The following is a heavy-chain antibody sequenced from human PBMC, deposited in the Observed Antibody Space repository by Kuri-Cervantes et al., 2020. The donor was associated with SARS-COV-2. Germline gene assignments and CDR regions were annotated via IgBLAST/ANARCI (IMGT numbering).Heavy chain of an antibody. D-gene: IGHD5-12*01. CDR3: AKGDIAGPDY. J-gene: IGHJ4*02. CDR1: GFTFSSYS. V-gene: IGHV3-21*01. Sequence: LSLTCAASGFTFSSYSMNWVRQAPGKGLEWVSSISSSSSYIYYADSVKGRFTISRDNSKNTLYLQMNSLRAEDTAVYYCAKGDIAGPDYWGQGTLVTVSS. CDR2: ISSSSSYI.